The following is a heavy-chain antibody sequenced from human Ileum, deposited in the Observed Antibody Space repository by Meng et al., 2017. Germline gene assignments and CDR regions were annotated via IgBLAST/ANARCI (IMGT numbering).Heavy chain of an antibody. CDR3: ARVELTDTAMGRGWFDP. V-gene: IGHV1-69*06. D-gene: IGHD5-18*01. CDR1: GGTFSSYA. J-gene: IGHJ5*02. Sequence: QVQLVKSGAEVKKPGSSVKVSCKASGGTFSSYAISWVRQAPGQGLEWMGGIIPIFGTANYAQKFQGRVTITADKSTSTAYMELSSLRSEDTAVYYCARVELTDTAMGRGWFDPWGQGTLVTVSS. CDR2: IIPIFGTA.